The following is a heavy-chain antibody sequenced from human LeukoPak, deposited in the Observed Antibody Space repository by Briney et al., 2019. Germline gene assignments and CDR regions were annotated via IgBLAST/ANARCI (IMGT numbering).Heavy chain of an antibody. J-gene: IGHJ4*02. Sequence: PSQTLSLTCTVSGGSISSGGYYWSWIRQHPGKGLEWIGYIYYSGCTYYNPSLKSRVTISVDTSKNQFSLKLSSVTAADTAVYYCARERNGEAFDYWGQGTLVTVSS. CDR1: GGSISSGGYY. V-gene: IGHV4-31*03. D-gene: IGHD1-1*01. CDR3: ARERNGEAFDY. CDR2: IYYSGCT.